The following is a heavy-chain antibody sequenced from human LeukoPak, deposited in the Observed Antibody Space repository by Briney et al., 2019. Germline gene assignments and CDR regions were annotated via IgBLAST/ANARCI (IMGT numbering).Heavy chain of an antibody. Sequence: ASVKVSCKASGYTFTGYYMHWVRQAPGQGLEWMGWINPNSGGTNYAQKFRGRVTMTRDTSISTAYMELSRLRSDDTAVYYCAIGYCSSTSCPGGWFDPWGQGTLVTVSS. CDR3: AIGYCSSTSCPGGWFDP. D-gene: IGHD2-2*03. CDR1: GYTFTGYY. CDR2: INPNSGGT. J-gene: IGHJ5*02. V-gene: IGHV1-2*02.